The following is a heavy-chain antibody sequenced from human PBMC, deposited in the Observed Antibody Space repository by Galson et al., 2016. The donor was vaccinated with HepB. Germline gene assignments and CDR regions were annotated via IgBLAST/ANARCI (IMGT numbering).Heavy chain of an antibody. CDR3: AREFRDRDVWSGYPNQYNYGLDV. V-gene: IGHV4-31*03. CDR2: IYYSGST. J-gene: IGHJ6*02. D-gene: IGHD3-3*01. Sequence: LSLTCTVSGGSISNGGYYWNWIRQHPGEGLEWLGYIYYSGSTYYNPSLRSRTTISIDPSKKKFSLELTSVAVADTAVYYCAREFRDRDVWSGYPNQYNYGLDVWGQGTTVTVSS. CDR1: GGSISNGGYY.